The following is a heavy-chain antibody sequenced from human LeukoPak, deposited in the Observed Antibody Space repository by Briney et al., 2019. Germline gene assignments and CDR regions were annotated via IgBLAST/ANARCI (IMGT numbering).Heavy chain of an antibody. Sequence: PSXTLSLTCAVYGGSFSGYYWSWIRQPQGKGREWIGEINHSGSTNYNPSLKRRVTISVDTSKNHFSLKLSSVTAADTAVYYCARGFSSGYYYYYYMDVWGKGTTVTVSS. CDR2: INHSGST. CDR3: ARGFSSGYYYYYYMDV. V-gene: IGHV4-34*01. D-gene: IGHD3-22*01. J-gene: IGHJ6*03. CDR1: GGSFSGYY.